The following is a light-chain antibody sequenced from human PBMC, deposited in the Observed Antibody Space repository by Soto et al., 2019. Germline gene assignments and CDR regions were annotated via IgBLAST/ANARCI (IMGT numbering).Light chain of an antibody. CDR1: SSDVGGYNF. CDR2: EVN. Sequence: QSALTQPPSASGSPGQSVTISCTGTSSDVGGYNFVSWYQQHPGKAPKLMIYEVNKRPSGVPDRFSGSKSGSTASLTVSGLQAEDEADYYCSSYAGSTNFVVFGGGTKLPS. CDR3: SSYAGSTNFVV. J-gene: IGLJ2*01. V-gene: IGLV2-8*01.